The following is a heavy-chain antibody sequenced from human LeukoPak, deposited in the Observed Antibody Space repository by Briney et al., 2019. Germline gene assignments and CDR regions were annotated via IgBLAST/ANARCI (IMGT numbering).Heavy chain of an antibody. V-gene: IGHV1-2*02. CDR3: ARSEDFGLQIDY. Sequence: GASVKVSCTASGYTFTGYYIHWVRQAPGQGLEWMGWINPNSGGTNYAQKFQGRVTMTRDTSISTAYMELSRLRSDDTAVYYCARSEDFGLQIDYWGQGTLVTVSS. CDR2: INPNSGGT. J-gene: IGHJ4*02. D-gene: IGHD3/OR15-3a*01. CDR1: GYTFTGYY.